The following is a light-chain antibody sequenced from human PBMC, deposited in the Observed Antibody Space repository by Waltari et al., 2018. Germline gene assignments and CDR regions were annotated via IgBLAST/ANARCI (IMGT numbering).Light chain of an antibody. CDR1: NSDVGNYKL. Sequence: QSALTQPASVSGTPGTSITISCTGTNSDVGNYKLVSWYQHHPGEAPNLMMCEVIKRPSGVSSRFSGSKSGNTASLTISGLQAEDEADYYCCSYAGSGTYVFGTGTKVTVL. CDR2: EVI. V-gene: IGLV2-23*02. J-gene: IGLJ1*01. CDR3: CSYAGSGTYV.